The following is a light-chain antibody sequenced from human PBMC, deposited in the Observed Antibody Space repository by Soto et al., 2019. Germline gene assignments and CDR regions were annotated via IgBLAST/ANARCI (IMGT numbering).Light chain of an antibody. J-gene: IGKJ4*01. CDR1: QSIDSW. CDR2: KTS. CDR3: QQYKSFSLT. V-gene: IGKV1-5*03. Sequence: DIQMTQSPSTLSASVGDRVTITCRASQSIDSWLAWYQQKPGKAPKLLIYKTSNLESGVPSRFSVSGSGTEFSLTISSLQPDDFATYYCQQYKSFSLTFGGGTRVEVK.